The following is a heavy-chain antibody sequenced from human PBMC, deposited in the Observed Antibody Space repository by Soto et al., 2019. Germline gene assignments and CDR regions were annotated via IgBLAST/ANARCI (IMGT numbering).Heavy chain of an antibody. CDR1: GFTFSSYG. J-gene: IGHJ6*03. D-gene: IGHD2-2*01. Sequence: LSLTCAASGFTFSSYGMHWVRQAPGKGLEWVAVIWYDGSNKYYADSVKGRFTISRDNSKNTLYLQMNSLRAEDTAVYYCARDSLDIVIVPAAMPYYYYYMDVWGKGTTVTVSS. V-gene: IGHV3-33*01. CDR2: IWYDGSNK. CDR3: ARDSLDIVIVPAAMPYYYYYMDV.